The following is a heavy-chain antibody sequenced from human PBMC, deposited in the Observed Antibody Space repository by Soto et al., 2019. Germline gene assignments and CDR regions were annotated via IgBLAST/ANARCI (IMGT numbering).Heavy chain of an antibody. V-gene: IGHV4-59*01. CDR3: ARGGYNYDWFDP. D-gene: IGHD5-12*01. J-gene: IGHJ5*02. Sequence: SETLSLTCTVSGGPISSYYWSWIRQPPGKGLEWIGYIYYSGSTNYNPSLKSRVTISVDTSKNQFSLKLSPVTAADTAVYYCARGGYNYDWFDPWGQGTLVTVSS. CDR1: GGPISSYY. CDR2: IYYSGST.